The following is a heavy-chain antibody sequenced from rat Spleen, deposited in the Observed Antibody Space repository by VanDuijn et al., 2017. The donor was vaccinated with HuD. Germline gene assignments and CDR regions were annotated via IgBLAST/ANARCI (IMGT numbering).Heavy chain of an antibody. CDR2: ISSSRGT. V-gene: IGHV5-62*01. D-gene: IGHD3-4*01. J-gene: IGHJ4*01. CDR1: GFTFSSYG. Sequence: AVQLVESGGGLVQPGKSLKLSCSASGFTFSSYGMHWIRQAPGKGLDWVAYISSSRGTVYADAVKERFTISRDNAKNTLYLQLNSLKSEDTAIYYCARNPMDAWGQGASVTVSS. CDR3: ARNPMDA.